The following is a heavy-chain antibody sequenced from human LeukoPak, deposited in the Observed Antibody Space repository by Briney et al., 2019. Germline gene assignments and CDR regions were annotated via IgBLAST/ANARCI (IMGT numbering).Heavy chain of an antibody. J-gene: IGHJ3*02. CDR3: AKYEYYYGSGSYPNEYDAFDI. V-gene: IGHV3-11*01. D-gene: IGHD3-10*01. CDR1: GFTFSDYY. CDR2: ISSSGSTI. Sequence: GGSLRLSCAASGFTFSDYYMSWIRQAPGKGLEWVSYISSSGSTIYYADSVKGRFTISRDNAKNSLYLQMNSLRAEDTAVYYCAKYEYYYGSGSYPNEYDAFDIWGQGTMVTVSS.